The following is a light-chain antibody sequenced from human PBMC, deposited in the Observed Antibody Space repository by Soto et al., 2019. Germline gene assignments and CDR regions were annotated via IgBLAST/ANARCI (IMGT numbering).Light chain of an antibody. CDR3: SSYTSSSTWV. V-gene: IGLV2-14*01. CDR2: EVN. CDR1: SSDVGGYNY. J-gene: IGLJ2*01. Sequence: QSALTQPASVSGSPGQSITISCAGTSSDVGGYNYVSWYQQLPGKAPKLMISEVNNWPSGVSNRFSGSKSGNTASLTISGLQAEDEADYYCSSYTSSSTWVFGGGTKLTVL.